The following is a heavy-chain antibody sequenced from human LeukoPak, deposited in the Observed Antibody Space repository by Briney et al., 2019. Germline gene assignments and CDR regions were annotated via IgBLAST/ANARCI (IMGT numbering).Heavy chain of an antibody. D-gene: IGHD4-17*01. J-gene: IGHJ4*02. CDR1: GGSVSSGSYY. V-gene: IGHV4-61*01. CDR2: IYYSGST. Sequence: SETPSLTCTVSGGSVSSGSYYWSWIRQPPGKGLEWIGYIYYSGSTNYNPSLKSRVTISVDTSKNQFSLKLSSVTAADTAVYYCASRSDYGDYLDYWGQGTLVTVSS. CDR3: ASRSDYGDYLDY.